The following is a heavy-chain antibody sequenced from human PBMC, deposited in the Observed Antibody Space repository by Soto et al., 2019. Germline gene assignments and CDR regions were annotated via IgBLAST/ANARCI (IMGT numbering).Heavy chain of an antibody. CDR3: ARSGYSNGTFDY. CDR2: IYSGGST. Sequence: EVQLVESGGGLIQPGGSLRLSCAASGFTVSSTYMSWVRQAPGKGLEWVSVIYSGGSTYYADSVKGRFTISRDNSKNTRNLQMNSLRAEDTAVYYCARSGYSNGTFDYWGQGTLVTVSS. D-gene: IGHD5-18*01. J-gene: IGHJ4*02. CDR1: GFTVSSTY. V-gene: IGHV3-53*01.